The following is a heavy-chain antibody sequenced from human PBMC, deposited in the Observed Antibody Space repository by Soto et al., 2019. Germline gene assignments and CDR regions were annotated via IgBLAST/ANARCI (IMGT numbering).Heavy chain of an antibody. CDR3: ARGELSNVSTYYYYYGMDV. Sequence: SETLSLTCTVSGGSISSYYWSWIRQPPGKGLEWIGYIYYSGSTNYNPSLKSRVTISVDTSKNQFSLKLSSVTAADTAVYYCARGELSNVSTYYYYYGMDVWGQGTTVTVYS. V-gene: IGHV4-59*01. J-gene: IGHJ6*02. CDR2: IYYSGST. CDR1: GGSISSYY. D-gene: IGHD3-10*01.